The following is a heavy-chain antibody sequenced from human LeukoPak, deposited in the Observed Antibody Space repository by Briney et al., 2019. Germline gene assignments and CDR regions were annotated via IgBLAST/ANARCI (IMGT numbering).Heavy chain of an antibody. J-gene: IGHJ5*02. V-gene: IGHV3-23*01. Sequence: GGSLRLSCAASGFTFSIYWMHWVRQAPGKGLEWVSAITRSGDSAYYVDSVKGRFTISRDNSKNTLYLQMNSLRAEDTAVYYCANYEGSYNSAKFDPWGQGTLVTVSS. CDR3: ANYEGSYNSAKFDP. CDR1: GFTFSIYW. D-gene: IGHD6-25*01. CDR2: ITRSGDSA.